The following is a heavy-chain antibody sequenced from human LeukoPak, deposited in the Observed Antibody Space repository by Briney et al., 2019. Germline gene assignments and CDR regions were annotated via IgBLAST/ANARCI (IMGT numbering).Heavy chain of an antibody. CDR2: IYTSGST. D-gene: IGHD3-22*01. CDR1: GGSISSYY. J-gene: IGHJ5*02. CDR3: AREDYYDSSGYFGWFDP. Sequence: SETLSLTCTVSGGSISSYYWSWIRQPAGKGLEWIGRIYTSGSTNYNPSLKSRVTMSVDTSKNQFSLKLSSVTAADTAVNYCAREDYYDSSGYFGWFDPWGQGTLVTVSS. V-gene: IGHV4-4*07.